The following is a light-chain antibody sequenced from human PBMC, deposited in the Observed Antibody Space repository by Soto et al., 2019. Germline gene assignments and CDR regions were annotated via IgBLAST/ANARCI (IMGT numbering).Light chain of an antibody. V-gene: IGKV1-39*01. CDR3: QQSFSSPPWT. Sequence: DIQMTQSPSSLSASVGDSVTITCRSSQNIKTYLNWYQQKPGKAHNLLIYAASSLHSGVPSRFSGSGSGTDFPLTISSLQPEDFATYYCQQSFSSPPWTFGQGTKVDIK. J-gene: IGKJ1*01. CDR2: AAS. CDR1: QNIKTY.